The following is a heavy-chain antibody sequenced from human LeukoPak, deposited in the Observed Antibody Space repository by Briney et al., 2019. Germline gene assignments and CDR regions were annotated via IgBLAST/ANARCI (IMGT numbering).Heavy chain of an antibody. V-gene: IGHV1-2*02. CDR1: GYTFASYY. J-gene: IGHJ4*02. D-gene: IGHD1-26*01. CDR2: INPNSGGT. CDR3: ASEATTGGSVY. Sequence: ASVKVSCKASGYTFASYYMHWVRQAPGQGLEWMGWINPNSGGTNYAQKFQGRVTMTRDTSISTAYMELSRLRSDDTAVYYCASEATTGGSVYWGQGTLVIVSS.